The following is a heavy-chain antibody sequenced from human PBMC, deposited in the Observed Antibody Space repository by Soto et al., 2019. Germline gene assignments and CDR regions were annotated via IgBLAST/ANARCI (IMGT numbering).Heavy chain of an antibody. J-gene: IGHJ4*02. V-gene: IGHV4-59*02. CDR1: GGSVSSYS. D-gene: IGHD5-18*01. CDR2: VYYSGST. CDR3: ASSPPAMVAPNI. Sequence: GTLALTCTVSGGSVSSYSLTWVRQPPGKGLEWIGYVYYSGSTHYNPSLKSRVTISLDTSKNQFSLKLTSVTAADTAMYFCASSPPAMVAPNIWGQGTLVTVSS.